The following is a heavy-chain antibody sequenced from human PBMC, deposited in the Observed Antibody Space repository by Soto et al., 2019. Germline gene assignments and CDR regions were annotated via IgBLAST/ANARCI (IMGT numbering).Heavy chain of an antibody. CDR2: IKSKTDGGTT. D-gene: IGHD4-17*01. CDR1: GFTFSNAW. CDR3: TTDYGDYLGYYYYYMDV. V-gene: IGHV3-15*01. J-gene: IGHJ6*03. Sequence: GGSLRLSCAASGFTFSNAWMSWVRQAPGKGLEWVGRIKSKTDGGTTDYAAPVQGRFTISRDDSKNTLYLQMNSLKTEDTAVYYCTTDYGDYLGYYYYYMDVWGKGTTVTVSS.